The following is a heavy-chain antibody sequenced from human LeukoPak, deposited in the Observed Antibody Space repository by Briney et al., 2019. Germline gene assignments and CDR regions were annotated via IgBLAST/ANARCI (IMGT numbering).Heavy chain of an antibody. CDR3: TRDGLEATGMDV. D-gene: IGHD1-1*01. CDR2: INPNSGGT. CDR1: VYTFTGYY. V-gene: IGHV1-2*02. Sequence: GASVKVSCKASVYTFTGYYMHWVRQAPGQGLEWMGWINPNSGGTNYAQKFQGRVTMTRDTSISTAYMELSRLRSDDTAVYYCTRDGLEATGMDVWGQGTTVTVSS. J-gene: IGHJ6*02.